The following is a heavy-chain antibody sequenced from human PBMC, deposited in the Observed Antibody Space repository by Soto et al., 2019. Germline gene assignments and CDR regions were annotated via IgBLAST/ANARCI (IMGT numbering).Heavy chain of an antibody. Sequence: KPSETLSLTCTVSGGSISSSRYYWGWSRQPPGKGLEWIGSIYYSGSTYYNPSLKSRVTISVDTSKNQFSLKLSSVTAADTAVYYCARLAYGGNAFDYSGQGTQVTV. J-gene: IGHJ4*02. CDR2: IYYSGST. V-gene: IGHV4-39*01. D-gene: IGHD4-17*01. CDR1: GGSISSSRYY. CDR3: ARLAYGGNAFDY.